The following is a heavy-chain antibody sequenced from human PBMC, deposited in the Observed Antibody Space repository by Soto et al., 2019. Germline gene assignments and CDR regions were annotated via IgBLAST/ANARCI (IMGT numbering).Heavy chain of an antibody. V-gene: IGHV1-24*01. Sequence: QVQLVQSGAEVKKPWASVKVSCKVSGYTLTELSMHWVRQAPGKGLERMGGIDPEDGETIYAQKFQGRVTMTEDTSTDTGYMVMSSLLSEETAVYYCATDFSAAKGDWSVVSYDYLGQGSLVTVS. CDR2: IDPEDGET. J-gene: IGHJ4*02. CDR1: GYTLTELS. CDR3: ATDFSAAKGDWSVVSYDY. D-gene: IGHD2-8*02.